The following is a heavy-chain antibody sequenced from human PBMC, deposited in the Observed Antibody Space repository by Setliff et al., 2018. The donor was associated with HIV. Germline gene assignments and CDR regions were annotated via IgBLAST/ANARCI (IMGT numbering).Heavy chain of an antibody. CDR2: IIPILGVP. D-gene: IGHD3-22*01. Sequence: SVKVSCKASGDPFTSSSIGWVRQAPGQGLEWMGRIIPILGVPRYAQKFQGRVTITADKSTSTSYMHLSSLRAEDTAVYFCARGGDYDSSGYYVTWGQGSLVTVSS. V-gene: IGHV1-69*02. J-gene: IGHJ4*02. CDR3: ARGGDYDSSGYYVT. CDR1: GDPFTSSS.